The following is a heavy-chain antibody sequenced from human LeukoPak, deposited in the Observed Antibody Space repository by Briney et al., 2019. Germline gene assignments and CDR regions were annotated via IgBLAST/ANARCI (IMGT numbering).Heavy chain of an antibody. CDR3: AKTRVTMVRGAIDY. Sequence: GGSLRLSCAPSGFTFSSYAVSWVRPAPGEGLEWVSAISGSGGSTYYADSVKGRFTISRDNSKNTLYLQMNSLTAEDTAVYYCAKTRVTMVRGAIDYWGQGTLVTVSS. CDR2: ISGSGGST. D-gene: IGHD3-10*01. J-gene: IGHJ4*02. V-gene: IGHV3-23*01. CDR1: GFTFSSYA.